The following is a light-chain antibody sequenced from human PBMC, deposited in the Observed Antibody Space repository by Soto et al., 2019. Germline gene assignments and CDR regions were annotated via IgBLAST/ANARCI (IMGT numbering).Light chain of an antibody. CDR1: QSVSNN. CDR2: QAS. Sequence: EIVMTQSPATLSVSPGERATLSCRASQSVSNNLAWFQQKPGQAPRLLIYQASTRATGIPATFSGSGSGTALTLTISRLQSEDFAVYYCQQYNERPGTFGQGTKVEIK. CDR3: QQYNERPGT. J-gene: IGKJ1*01. V-gene: IGKV3-15*01.